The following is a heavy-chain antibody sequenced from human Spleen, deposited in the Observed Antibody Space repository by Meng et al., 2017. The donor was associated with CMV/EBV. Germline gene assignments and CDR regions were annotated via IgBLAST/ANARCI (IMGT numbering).Heavy chain of an antibody. CDR1: GFAFTNYN. CDR3: ARGSGDRDY. CDR2: ISFISSYK. D-gene: IGHD7-27*01. V-gene: IGHV3-21*01. J-gene: IGHJ4*02. Sequence: SLSGAASGFAFTNYNMYWVRQGPEKGRGWVSSISFISSYKDFADSVKGRFTISRDNAKNALYLQMNSLRADDTAVYYCARGSGDRDYWGQGTLVTVSS.